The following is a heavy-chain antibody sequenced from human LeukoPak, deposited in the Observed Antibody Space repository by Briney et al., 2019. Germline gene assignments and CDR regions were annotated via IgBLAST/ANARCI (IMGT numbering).Heavy chain of an antibody. CDR2: ISSSGSTI. V-gene: IGHV3-11*04. D-gene: IGHD6-25*01. CDR1: GFTFSSYW. CDR3: ARVLTARSGGYDAFDI. Sequence: GGSLRLSCAASGFTFSSYWMSWIRQAPGKGLEWVSYISSSGSTIYYADSVKGRFTISRDNAKNSLYLQMNSLRAEDTAVYYCARVLTARSGGYDAFDIWGQGTMVTVSS. J-gene: IGHJ3*02.